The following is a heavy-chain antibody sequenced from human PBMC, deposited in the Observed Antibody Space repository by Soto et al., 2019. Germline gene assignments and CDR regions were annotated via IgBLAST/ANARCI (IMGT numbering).Heavy chain of an antibody. CDR2: IIPIFGTA. CDR3: ASNPGPYYDSSGYYFPGGYGMEV. J-gene: IGHJ6*04. CDR1: GGTFSSYA. Sequence: QVQLVQSGAEVKKPGSSVKVSCKASGGTFSSYAISWVRQAPGQGLEWMGGIIPIFGTANYAQKFQGRVTITADESTSTAYMELSRLRSEDTAVYYCASNPGPYYDSSGYYFPGGYGMEVWGKGTTVTVSS. V-gene: IGHV1-69*01. D-gene: IGHD3-22*01.